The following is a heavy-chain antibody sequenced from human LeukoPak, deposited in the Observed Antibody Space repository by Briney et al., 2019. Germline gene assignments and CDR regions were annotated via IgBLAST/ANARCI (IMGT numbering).Heavy chain of an antibody. D-gene: IGHD3-10*01. CDR1: GESFSGYY. CDR3: ARGGYYGSGNDFRFDP. Sequence: TSETLSLTCAVSGESFSGYYWSWIRQPPGKGLGWMGEINHSGSTNYNPSLKSRVTISVDTSKNQFSLKLSSVTAADTAVYYCARGGYYGSGNDFRFDPWGQGTLVTVSS. J-gene: IGHJ5*02. CDR2: INHSGST. V-gene: IGHV4-34*01.